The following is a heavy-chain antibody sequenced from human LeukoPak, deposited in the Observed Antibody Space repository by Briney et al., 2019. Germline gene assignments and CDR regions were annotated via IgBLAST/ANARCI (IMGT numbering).Heavy chain of an antibody. Sequence: GGSLRLSFADSGFPLYVYAMHWVRQAPGKGLEWVSGISWNSGTIGYADSVKGRFTISRDNAKNSLYLQMHSLRAEDTAFYFCAKDVTGAGAFDIWGQGTMVTVSS. CDR1: GFPLYVYA. CDR2: ISWNSGTI. CDR3: AKDVTGAGAFDI. J-gene: IGHJ3*02. D-gene: IGHD1-20*01. V-gene: IGHV3-9*01.